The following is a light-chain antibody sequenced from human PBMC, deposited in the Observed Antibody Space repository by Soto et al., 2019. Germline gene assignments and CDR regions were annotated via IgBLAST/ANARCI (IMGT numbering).Light chain of an antibody. V-gene: IGKV1-27*01. Sequence: DIQMTQSPSPLSASVGDRVTITCRASQDISNYLAWYHQKPGRVPKLLIYAASTLQSGVPSRFKGSVSGTDFTLTICGLQPEDFATYYWHKYNGVPLFGPGTKVDIK. CDR3: HKYNGVPL. J-gene: IGKJ3*01. CDR2: AAS. CDR1: QDISNY.